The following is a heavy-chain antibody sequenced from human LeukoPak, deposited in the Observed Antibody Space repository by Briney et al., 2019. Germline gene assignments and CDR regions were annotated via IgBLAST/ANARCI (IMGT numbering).Heavy chain of an antibody. D-gene: IGHD4-17*01. CDR2: INSGSNSI. V-gene: IGHV3-21*01. CDR1: GFIFGSFT. Sequence: GGSLRLSCAASGFIFGSFTMNWVRQAPGKGLEWVSSINSGSNSIYYADSVKGRFTISRDNAKNSLYLQMSSLRAEDTAVYYCTRGSYGDYGYWGQGALVTVSS. CDR3: TRGSYGDYGY. J-gene: IGHJ4*02.